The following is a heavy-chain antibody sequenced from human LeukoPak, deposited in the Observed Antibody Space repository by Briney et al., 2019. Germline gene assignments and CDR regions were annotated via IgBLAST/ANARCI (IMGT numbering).Heavy chain of an antibody. V-gene: IGHV5-51*01. D-gene: IGHD6-6*01. CDR2: IYPGDSDT. CDR1: GYIFTNYW. Sequence: GESLKISCKGSGYIFTNYWIGWVRPLPGKSLEWMGTIYPGDSDTTYSPSFQGQVTISADKSISTAYLQWSSLKASDTAMYYCARQTSSSSRVDYWGQGTLVTVSS. J-gene: IGHJ4*02. CDR3: ARQTSSSSRVDY.